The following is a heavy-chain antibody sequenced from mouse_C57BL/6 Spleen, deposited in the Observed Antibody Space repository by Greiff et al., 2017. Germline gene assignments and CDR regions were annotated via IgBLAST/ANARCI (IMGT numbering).Heavy chain of an antibody. Sequence: QVQLQQPGAELERPGSSVKLSCKASGYTFTSYWVHWVKQRPIQGLEWIGNIDPSDSETNYNQKFKDKATWTVDKSSSTAYMQLSSRTSEDSAVYYCAREDYGNLYAMDYWGQGTSVTVSS. CDR2: IDPSDSET. D-gene: IGHD2-1*01. J-gene: IGHJ4*01. V-gene: IGHV1-52*01. CDR1: GYTFTSYW. CDR3: AREDYGNLYAMDY.